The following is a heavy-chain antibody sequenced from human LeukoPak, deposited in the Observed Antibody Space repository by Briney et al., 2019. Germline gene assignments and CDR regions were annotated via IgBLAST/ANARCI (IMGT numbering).Heavy chain of an antibody. D-gene: IGHD1-26*01. V-gene: IGHV3-53*01. Sequence: GKGLEWVSVIYAGGGTSYADSVKGRFTISRDNSRNTLYLQMNSLRPEDTAVYYCAVGPTWGPGTLVTVSS. CDR3: AVGPT. J-gene: IGHJ5*02. CDR2: IYAGGGT.